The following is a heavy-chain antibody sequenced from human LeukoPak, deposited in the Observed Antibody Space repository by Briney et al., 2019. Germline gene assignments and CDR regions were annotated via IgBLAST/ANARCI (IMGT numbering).Heavy chain of an antibody. CDR2: LYYTGTI. Sequence: WETLSLTCTVSGGSISSIDSYWGWVRQPPGKGLEYIATLYYTGTIDYNPSLKSRLTISVDTSKHQFSLKLSSVTAADTAVYYCARRGPLHWFDRWGRGTLVRVSS. D-gene: IGHD3-10*01. CDR1: GGSISSIDSY. J-gene: IGHJ5*02. CDR3: ARRGPLHWFDR. V-gene: IGHV4-39*01.